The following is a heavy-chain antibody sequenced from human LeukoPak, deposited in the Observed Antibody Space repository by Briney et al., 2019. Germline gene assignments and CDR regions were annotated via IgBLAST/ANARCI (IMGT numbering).Heavy chain of an antibody. CDR3: ARGRVYSGSYYSDY. Sequence: ASVTVSCKASGGTFSSYAISWVRQAPGQGLEWMGWISAYNGNTNYAQKLQGRVTMTTDTSTSTAYMELRSLRSDDTAVYYCARGRVYSGSYYSDYWGQGTLVTVSS. D-gene: IGHD1-26*01. J-gene: IGHJ4*02. V-gene: IGHV1-18*01. CDR2: ISAYNGNT. CDR1: GGTFSSYA.